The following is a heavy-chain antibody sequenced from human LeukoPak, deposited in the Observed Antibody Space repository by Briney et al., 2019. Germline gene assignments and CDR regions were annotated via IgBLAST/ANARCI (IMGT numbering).Heavy chain of an antibody. CDR1: GGSFSGYY. V-gene: IGHV4-34*01. Sequence: PSETLSLTCAVYGGSFSGYYWSWIRQPPGKGLEWIGEINHSGSTNYNPSLKSRVTISVDTSKNQFSLKLSSVTAADTAVYYCARVGSDYDSSGYNPWFDYWGQGTLVTVSS. CDR3: ARVGSDYDSSGYNPWFDY. D-gene: IGHD3-22*01. J-gene: IGHJ4*02. CDR2: INHSGST.